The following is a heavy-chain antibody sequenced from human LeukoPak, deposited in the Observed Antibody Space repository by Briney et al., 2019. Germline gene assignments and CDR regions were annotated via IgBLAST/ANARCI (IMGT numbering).Heavy chain of an antibody. Sequence: GESLKISCKGSGYYLTSYWIGWVRQMPGKGLDWMGIIFPGDSDARYSPSFQGQVTISVDRSISTAYLQWSSLKASDTAMYYCAGRNGNYFDYWGQGTPVTVSS. J-gene: IGHJ4*02. D-gene: IGHD1-1*01. V-gene: IGHV5-51*01. CDR3: AGRNGNYFDY. CDR1: GYYLTSYW. CDR2: IFPGDSDA.